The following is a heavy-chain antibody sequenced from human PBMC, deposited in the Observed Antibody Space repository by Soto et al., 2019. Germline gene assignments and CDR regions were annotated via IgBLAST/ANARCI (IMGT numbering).Heavy chain of an antibody. J-gene: IGHJ4*02. CDR2: VNANSGNA. Sequence: QVQLVQSGAEVREPGASVMVSCESSGYTFINYDINWVRQAPGQGLEWMGWVNANSGNAGYAQKFQGSVTMTTNTDTRTSYMELSSLRYEDTAVYYCARGWGRWPHEKPGDFWGQGTLDTVSS. D-gene: IGHD3-16*01. CDR1: GYTFINYD. CDR3: ARGWGRWPHEKPGDF. V-gene: IGHV1-8*01.